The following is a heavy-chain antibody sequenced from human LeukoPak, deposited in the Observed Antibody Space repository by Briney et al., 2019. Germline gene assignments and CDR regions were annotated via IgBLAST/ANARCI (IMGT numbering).Heavy chain of an antibody. J-gene: IGHJ5*02. CDR1: GYTFTSYY. CDR2: INPSGGST. Sequence: ASVKVSCKASGYTFTSYYMHWVRQAPGQGLEWMGTINPSGGSTSYAQKFQGRVTMTRDTSTSTVYMELSSLRSEDTAVYYCARDLSTVTTDHAWFDPWGQGTLVTVSS. CDR3: ARDLSTVTTDHAWFDP. V-gene: IGHV1-46*01. D-gene: IGHD4-17*01.